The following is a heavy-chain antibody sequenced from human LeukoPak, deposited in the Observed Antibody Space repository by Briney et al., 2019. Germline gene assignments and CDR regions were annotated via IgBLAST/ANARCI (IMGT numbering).Heavy chain of an antibody. CDR3: ARVSLVRGAPDYYFDY. CDR2: IYYSGST. D-gene: IGHD3-10*01. J-gene: IGHJ4*02. CDR1: GGSISSSRYY. V-gene: IGHV4-39*07. Sequence: PSETLSLTCTVSGGSISSSRYYWGWIRQPPGKGLEWIGSIYYSGSTYYNPSLKSRVTMSVDTSKNQFSLKLSSVTAADTAVYYCARVSLVRGAPDYYFDYWGQGTLVTVSS.